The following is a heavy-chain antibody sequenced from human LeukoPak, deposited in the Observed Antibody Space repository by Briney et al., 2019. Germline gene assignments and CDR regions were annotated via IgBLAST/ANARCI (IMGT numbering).Heavy chain of an antibody. Sequence: GGSLRLSCAASGFTVSSNYMSWVRQAPGKGLEWVSVIYSGGSTYYADSVKGRFTISRDNSKNTLYLQMNSLRAEDTAVYYCAKDFHSGDYADYWGQGTLVTVSS. CDR2: IYSGGST. J-gene: IGHJ4*02. V-gene: IGHV3-53*01. CDR1: GFTVSSNY. CDR3: AKDFHSGDYADY. D-gene: IGHD4-17*01.